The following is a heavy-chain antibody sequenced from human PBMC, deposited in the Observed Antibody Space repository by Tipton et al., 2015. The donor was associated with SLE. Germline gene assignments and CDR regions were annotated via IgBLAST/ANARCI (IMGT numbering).Heavy chain of an antibody. Sequence: TLSLTCTVSGDSISSYYWSLIRQPPGKGLEWIGYVYHTETTNYNPSLKPRVTISVDTSKNQFSLQLSSVTAADTAGYYCARAAYSGSSVEYWGQGTLVSVSS. CDR1: GDSISSYY. V-gene: IGHV4-59*01. D-gene: IGHD1-26*01. J-gene: IGHJ4*02. CDR3: ARAAYSGSSVEY. CDR2: VYHTETT.